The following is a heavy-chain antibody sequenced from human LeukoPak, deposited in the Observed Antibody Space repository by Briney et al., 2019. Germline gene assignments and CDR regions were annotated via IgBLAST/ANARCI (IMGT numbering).Heavy chain of an antibody. J-gene: IGHJ3*02. D-gene: IGHD2-15*01. CDR3: ARGPSGPRDDAFDI. V-gene: IGHV1-69*02. CDR1: GGTFSSYT. Sequence: SVKVSCEPSGGTFSSYTICGVRHAPGQGLEWMGRIIPILGIANYAQKCQGRVTITSDKTTSTAYMELSSLRSEDTAVYCCARGPSGPRDDAFDIWGQGTMVTVSS. CDR2: IIPILGIA.